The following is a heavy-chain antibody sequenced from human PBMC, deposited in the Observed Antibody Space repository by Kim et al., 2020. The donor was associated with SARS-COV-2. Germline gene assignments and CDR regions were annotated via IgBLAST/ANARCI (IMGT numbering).Heavy chain of an antibody. J-gene: IGHJ6*02. CDR2: ISSSSSTI. D-gene: IGHD3-10*01. Sequence: GGSLRLSCAASGFTFSSYSMNWVRQAPGKGLEWVSYISSSSSTIYYADSVKGRFTISRDNAKNSLYLQMNSLRDEDTAVYYCARAGFYFSYYYGMDVWGQGTTVTVSS. CDR1: GFTFSSYS. CDR3: ARAGFYFSYYYGMDV. V-gene: IGHV3-48*02.